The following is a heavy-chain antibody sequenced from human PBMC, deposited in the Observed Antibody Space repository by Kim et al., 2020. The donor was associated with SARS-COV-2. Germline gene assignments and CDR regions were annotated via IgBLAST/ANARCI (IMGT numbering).Heavy chain of an antibody. J-gene: IGHJ4*02. CDR1: GFNFRSYW. V-gene: IGHV3-74*01. Sequence: GGSLRLSCAASGFNFRSYWMHWVRQAPGKGLVWVSRISIDGSSTDYAGSVKGRFTISRDNAGNTLYLQMNSLRVEDTAVYYCARGGDGSTYGKFDCWGQG. CDR3: ARGGDGSTYGKFDC. D-gene: IGHD3-10*01. CDR2: ISIDGSST.